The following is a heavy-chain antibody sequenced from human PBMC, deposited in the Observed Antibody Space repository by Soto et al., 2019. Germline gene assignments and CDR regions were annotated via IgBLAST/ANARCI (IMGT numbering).Heavy chain of an antibody. V-gene: IGHV3-49*03. D-gene: IGHD3-3*01. CDR2: IRSKAYGGTT. CDR3: TRVKTLYDFWSVNWFDT. CDR1: GFTFGDYA. Sequence: GSLRLSCTASGFTFGDYAMSWFRQAPGKGLEWVGFIRSKAYGGTTEYAASVKGRFTISRDDSKSIAHLQMNSLKTEDTAVYYCTRVKTLYDFWSVNWFDTWGQGTLVTVSS. J-gene: IGHJ5*02.